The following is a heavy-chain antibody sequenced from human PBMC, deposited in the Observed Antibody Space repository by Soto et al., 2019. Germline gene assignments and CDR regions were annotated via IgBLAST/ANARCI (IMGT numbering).Heavy chain of an antibody. CDR2: INHSGST. Sequence: SETLSLTCAVYGGSFSGYYWSWIRQPPGKGLEWIGEINHSGSTNYNPSLKSRVTISVDTSKNQFSLKLSSVTAADTAVYYCARGHCSSTSRYQWFEPWGQGTLVTVSS. CDR1: GGSFSGYY. D-gene: IGHD2-2*01. V-gene: IGHV4-34*01. J-gene: IGHJ5*02. CDR3: ARGHCSSTSRYQWFEP.